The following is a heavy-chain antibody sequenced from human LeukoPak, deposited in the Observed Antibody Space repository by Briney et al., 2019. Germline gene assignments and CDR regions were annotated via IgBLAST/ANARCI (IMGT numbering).Heavy chain of an antibody. V-gene: IGHV3-33*08. Sequence: PGGSLRLSCAASGFTFSSYGMHWVRQAPGKGLEWVAVIWYDGSNKYYADSVKGRFTISRDNSKNTLYLQMNSLRAEDTAVYYCAREDGDYPLGYWGQGTLVTVSS. CDR2: IWYDGSNK. J-gene: IGHJ4*02. CDR3: AREDGDYPLGY. CDR1: GFTFSSYG. D-gene: IGHD4-17*01.